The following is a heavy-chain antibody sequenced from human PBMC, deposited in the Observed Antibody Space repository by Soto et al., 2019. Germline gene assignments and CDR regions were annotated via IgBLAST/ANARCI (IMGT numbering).Heavy chain of an antibody. D-gene: IGHD2-8*01. CDR1: GFTFSSYA. V-gene: IGHV3-23*01. J-gene: IGHJ4*02. Sequence: GGTLRLSCAASGFTFSSYAMSWVREAPGKGLEWVSAISGNGFITYYADSVKGRFTISRDNSKNTLYLQMNSLRAEDTAVYYCANFPVESTPCYCFDYWGQGTLVTVSS. CDR3: ANFPVESTPCYCFDY. CDR2: ISGNGFIT.